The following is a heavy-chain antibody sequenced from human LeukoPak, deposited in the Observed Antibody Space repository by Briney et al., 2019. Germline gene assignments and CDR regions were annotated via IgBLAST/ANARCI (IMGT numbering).Heavy chain of an antibody. J-gene: IGHJ6*03. Sequence: ASVNVSCKASGYTFTGYYMHWVRQAPGQGLEWMGWINPNSGGTNYAQKFQGRVTMTRDTSISTAYMELSGLRSDDTAVYYCARDRGVDYCSGGSCSHYYYYMDVWGKGTTVTISS. V-gene: IGHV1-2*02. CDR1: GYTFTGYY. CDR2: INPNSGGT. CDR3: ARDRGVDYCSGGSCSHYYYYMDV. D-gene: IGHD2-15*01.